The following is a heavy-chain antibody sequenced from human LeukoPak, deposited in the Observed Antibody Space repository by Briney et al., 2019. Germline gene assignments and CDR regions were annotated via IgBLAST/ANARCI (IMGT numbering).Heavy chain of an antibody. D-gene: IGHD2-21*02. V-gene: IGHV4-39*01. CDR2: IYSSGST. Sequence: PSETLSLTRTVSGVSISSSNYYWGWLRQPPGKGLEWIGNIYSSGSTYFNSSLKSRVTISIDTSKNQVSLKMSSVTAADTAVYYCAKSDGYGLIDYWGQGTLVTVSS. J-gene: IGHJ4*01. CDR1: GVSISSSNYY. CDR3: AKSDGYGLIDY.